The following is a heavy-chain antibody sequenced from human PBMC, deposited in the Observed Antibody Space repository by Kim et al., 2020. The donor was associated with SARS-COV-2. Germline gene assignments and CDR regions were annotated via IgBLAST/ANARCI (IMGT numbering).Heavy chain of an antibody. CDR3: ASALGH. V-gene: IGHV4-4*07. J-gene: IGHJ4*02. CDR2: YTNGRT. Sequence: YTNGRTNYHPSLQSRVTMSVDMSKNQFSLKLSSVTAADTAVYYCASALGHWGQGTLVTVSS. D-gene: IGHD3-16*02.